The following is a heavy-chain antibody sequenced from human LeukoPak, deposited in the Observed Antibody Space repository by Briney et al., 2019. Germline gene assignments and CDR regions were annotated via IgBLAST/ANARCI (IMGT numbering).Heavy chain of an antibody. CDR2: TYYRAKWYN. CDR1: GDSVSSNSAA. Sequence: SQTLSLTCALSGDSVSSNSAAWNWIRQSPSRGLEWLGRTYYRAKWYNDYAVCVKSRITIDPDTSKNQFSLQLNSVTPADTAVYYCAVSGSYYGWFDPWGQGTLVTVSS. J-gene: IGHJ5*02. D-gene: IGHD1-26*01. V-gene: IGHV6-1*01. CDR3: AVSGSYYGWFDP.